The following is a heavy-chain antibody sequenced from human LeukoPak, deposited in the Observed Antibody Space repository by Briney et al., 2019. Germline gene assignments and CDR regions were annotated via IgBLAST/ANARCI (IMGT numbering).Heavy chain of an antibody. Sequence: GGSLRLSCAASGFTVSSNYMSWVRQAPGKGLEWVSVIYSGGSTYYADSVKGRFTISRDNSKNTLYLQMNSLIAEDTAVYYCARWVAAAGKSYYYYYYYMDVWGKGTTVTVSS. J-gene: IGHJ6*03. CDR2: IYSGGST. V-gene: IGHV3-53*01. CDR3: ARWVAAAGKSYYYYYYYMDV. D-gene: IGHD6-13*01. CDR1: GFTVSSNY.